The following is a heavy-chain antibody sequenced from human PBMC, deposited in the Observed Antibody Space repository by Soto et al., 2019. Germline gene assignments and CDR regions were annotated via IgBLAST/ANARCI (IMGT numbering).Heavy chain of an antibody. Sequence: DVQLVESGGDLAQPGGSLRLSCAASGFSISDYEMNWVRQAPGKGLEWVSYISGSGSTVYYADSVKGRFTISRDNAKNSVFLQINTLRVEDAAIYYCARNPSGQWVVPIYCDLWGQGTLVTVSS. V-gene: IGHV3-48*03. CDR3: ARNPSGQWVVPIYCDL. J-gene: IGHJ4*02. CDR1: GFSISDYE. CDR2: ISGSGSTV. D-gene: IGHD6-19*01.